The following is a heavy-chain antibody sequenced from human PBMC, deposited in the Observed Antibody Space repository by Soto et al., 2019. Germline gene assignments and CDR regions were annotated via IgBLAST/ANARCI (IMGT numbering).Heavy chain of an antibody. D-gene: IGHD4-17*01. Sequence: GESLKISCEASGYSFGNHWISWVRQMPGKGLEWLGRIDPSDSHADYSPSFQSHVTISADKSLSTAYLQLNRVKASDTALYFRARQERYTDYLTTPCYFDHWGQGTLVTVSS. V-gene: IGHV5-10-1*01. CDR3: ARQERYTDYLTTPCYFDH. J-gene: IGHJ4*02. CDR1: GYSFGNHW. CDR2: IDPSDSHA.